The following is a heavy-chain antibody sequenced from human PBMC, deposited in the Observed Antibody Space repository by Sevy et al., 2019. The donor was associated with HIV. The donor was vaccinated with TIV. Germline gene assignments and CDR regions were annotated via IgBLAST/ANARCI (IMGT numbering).Heavy chain of an antibody. D-gene: IGHD3-22*01. Sequence: GGSLRLSCAASGFTFSDYYMSWIRQAPGKGLEWVSYISSSSSYTNYADSVKGRFTISRDNAKNSLYLQMNSLRAEDTAVYYCARDRGYYDSENRMDVWGQGTTVTVSS. V-gene: IGHV3-11*06. CDR3: ARDRGYYDSENRMDV. CDR2: ISSSSSYT. J-gene: IGHJ6*02. CDR1: GFTFSDYY.